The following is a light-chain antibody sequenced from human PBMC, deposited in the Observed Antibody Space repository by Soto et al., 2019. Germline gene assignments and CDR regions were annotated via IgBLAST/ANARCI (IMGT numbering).Light chain of an antibody. CDR1: SSNIPYQF. J-gene: IGLJ1*01. Sequence: VLAQSPSVSAAPGQRVAISCSGSSSNIPYQFVSWYKQFPGMAPTLLIYDNSRRPSGVPDRFSATKSGPSATLDIAGLQTADEAVYYCASWDSDLDGFVFGPGTKVTVL. CDR3: ASWDSDLDGFV. V-gene: IGLV1-51*01. CDR2: DNS.